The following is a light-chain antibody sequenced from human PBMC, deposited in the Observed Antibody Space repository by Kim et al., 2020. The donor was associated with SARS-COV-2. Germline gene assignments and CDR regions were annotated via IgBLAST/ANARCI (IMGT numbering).Light chain of an antibody. J-gene: IGKJ2*01. CDR1: QSVGSY. CDR3: QQRSNWHT. CDR2: DAS. Sequence: EIVLTQSPATLSLSPGERATLSCRASQSVGSYLAWYQQKPGQAPRLLIYDASNRATGISARFSGSGSGTDFTLTIRSLEPEDFAVYYCQQRSNWHTFGQGTKLEF. V-gene: IGKV3-11*01.